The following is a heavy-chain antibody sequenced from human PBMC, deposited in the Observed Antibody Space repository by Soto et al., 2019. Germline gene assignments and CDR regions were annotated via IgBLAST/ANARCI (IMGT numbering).Heavy chain of an antibody. V-gene: IGHV3-23*01. CDR2: ISGSGGST. CDR3: AKDKFPGYCTNGVCYMAFDAFDI. CDR1: GFTFSSYA. J-gene: IGHJ3*02. D-gene: IGHD2-8*01. Sequence: PGGSLRLSCAASGFTFSSYAMSWVRQAPGKGLEWVSAISGSGGSTYYAVSVKGRFTISRDYYKNTLYLKMNSLRAEDTAVYYCAKDKFPGYCTNGVCYMAFDAFDIWGQGTMVTVSS.